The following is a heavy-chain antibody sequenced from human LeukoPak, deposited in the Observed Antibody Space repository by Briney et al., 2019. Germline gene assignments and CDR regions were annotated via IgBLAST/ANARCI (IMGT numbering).Heavy chain of an antibody. V-gene: IGHV4-34*01. CDR2: VNHSGYT. CDR3: ARMTTGHDY. D-gene: IGHD4-17*01. J-gene: IGHJ4*02. CDR1: GTSFTSYY. Sequence: SETLSLTCGVSGTSFTSYYWSWIRQTPGKGLEWIGEVNHSGYTNMNPSLKSRVTISVDTSKNQFSLMMTSVTAADTAVYFCARMTTGHDYLGQGILVTVSS.